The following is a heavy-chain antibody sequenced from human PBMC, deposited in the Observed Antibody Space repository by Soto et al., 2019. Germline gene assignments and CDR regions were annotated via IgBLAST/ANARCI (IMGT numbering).Heavy chain of an antibody. Sequence: ASVKVSCKASGYIFTSYDINWVRQATGQGLEWIGWMSPNSGNTGYAQKFQGRVTMTRNTSISTAYMELSSLRSEDTAVYYCARVEYGITMVRGVMNYYYYMDVWGKGTTVTVSS. V-gene: IGHV1-8*01. CDR2: MSPNSGNT. D-gene: IGHD3-10*01. CDR3: ARVEYGITMVRGVMNYYYYMDV. J-gene: IGHJ6*03. CDR1: GYIFTSYD.